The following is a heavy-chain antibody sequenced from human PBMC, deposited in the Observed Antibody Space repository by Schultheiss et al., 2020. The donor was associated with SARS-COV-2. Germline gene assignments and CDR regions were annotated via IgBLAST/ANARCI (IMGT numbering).Heavy chain of an antibody. Sequence: GGSLRLSCAASGFTFSSFWMHWVRQAPGKGLVWVSSISSSSSYIYYADSVKGRFTISRDNAKNSLYLQMNSLRAEDTAVYYCARVHDYDFWSGFDYWGQGTLVTVSS. CDR2: ISSSSSYI. CDR1: GFTFSSFW. V-gene: IGHV3-21*01. J-gene: IGHJ4*02. D-gene: IGHD3-3*01. CDR3: ARVHDYDFWSGFDY.